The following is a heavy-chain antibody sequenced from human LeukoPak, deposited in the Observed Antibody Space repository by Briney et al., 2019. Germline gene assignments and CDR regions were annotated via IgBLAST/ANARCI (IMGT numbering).Heavy chain of an antibody. CDR3: ARGDMDTSMVFDY. J-gene: IGHJ4*02. D-gene: IGHD5-18*01. V-gene: IGHV1-8*02. CDR2: MNPNSGNT. CDR1: GYTFTGYY. Sequence: ASVKVSCKASGYTFTGYYIHWVRQAPGQGLEWMGWMNPNSGNTGYAQEFQGRVSMTRDTSISTAYMELSSLTSEDTAVYYCARGDMDTSMVFDYWGQGTLVTVSS.